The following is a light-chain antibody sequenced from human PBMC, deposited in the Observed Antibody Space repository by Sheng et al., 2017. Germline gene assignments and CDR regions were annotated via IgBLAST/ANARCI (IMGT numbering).Light chain of an antibody. CDR1: QSIASY. Sequence: DIQMTQSPSSLSASVGDRVTITCRASQSIASYLNWYQQQPGKAPKLLIYSASSLKSGVPSRFSGSGSETDFTLTISSLQPEDSATYFCQQGYSTLITFGQGTRLEIK. V-gene: IGKV1-39*01. CDR2: SAS. J-gene: IGKJ5*01. CDR3: QQGYSTLIT.